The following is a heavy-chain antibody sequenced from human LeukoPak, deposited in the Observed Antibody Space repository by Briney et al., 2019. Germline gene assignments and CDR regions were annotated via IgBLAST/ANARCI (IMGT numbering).Heavy chain of an antibody. Sequence: GGSLRLSCAASGFTFSSYGMHWVRQAPGKGLEWVAVISYDGSNKYYADSVKGRFTISRDNSKNTLYLQMNSLRAEDTAVYYCAKGDDGEYDGYYYYGMDVWGKGTTVTVSS. CDR2: ISYDGSNK. CDR1: GFTFSSYG. V-gene: IGHV3-30*18. D-gene: IGHD4-17*01. J-gene: IGHJ6*04. CDR3: AKGDDGEYDGYYYYGMDV.